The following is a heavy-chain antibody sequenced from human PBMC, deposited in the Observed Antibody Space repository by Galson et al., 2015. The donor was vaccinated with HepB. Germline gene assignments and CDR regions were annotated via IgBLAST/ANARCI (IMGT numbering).Heavy chain of an antibody. Sequence: SLRLSCAASGFTFDDYAMHWVRQAPGKGLEWVSGISWNSGSIGYADSVKGRFTISRDNAKNSLYLQMNSLRAEDTALYYCAKDGSGSHAPFRGFDYWGQGTLVTVSS. CDR1: GFTFDDYA. V-gene: IGHV3-9*01. CDR2: ISWNSGSI. D-gene: IGHD3-10*01. J-gene: IGHJ4*02. CDR3: AKDGSGSHAPFRGFDY.